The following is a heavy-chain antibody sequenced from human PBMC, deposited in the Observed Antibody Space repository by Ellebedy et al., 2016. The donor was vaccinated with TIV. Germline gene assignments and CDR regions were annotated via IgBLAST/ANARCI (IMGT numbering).Heavy chain of an antibody. V-gene: IGHV1-2*04. Sequence: AASVKVSCKASGYTFTAYYMHWVRQAPGQGLEWMGWINPNSGGTSYAQKFQGWVTMTRDTSISTAYMELTRLTSDDTAVYYCARGFARGYIYGYGDYWGQGTLVTVSS. J-gene: IGHJ4*02. CDR2: INPNSGGT. D-gene: IGHD5-18*01. CDR1: GYTFTAYY. CDR3: ARGFARGYIYGYGDY.